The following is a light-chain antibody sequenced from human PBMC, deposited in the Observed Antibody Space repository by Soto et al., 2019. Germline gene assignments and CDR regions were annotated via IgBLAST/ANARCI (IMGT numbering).Light chain of an antibody. V-gene: IGLV1-40*03. CDR1: TSNIGAGYE. Sequence: QTVVTQPPSVSGAPGQRVTISCTGSTSNIGAGYEVHWYQQLPGTAPKLLVSGHNIRPSGVPDRFSGFKSGASASLVITGLQAEDEAIYYCQSYDNSLNTILFGGGTKLTVL. CDR2: GHN. J-gene: IGLJ2*01. CDR3: QSYDNSLNTIL.